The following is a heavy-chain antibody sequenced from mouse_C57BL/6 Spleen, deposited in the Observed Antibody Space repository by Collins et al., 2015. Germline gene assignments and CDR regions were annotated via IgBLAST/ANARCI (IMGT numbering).Heavy chain of an antibody. V-gene: IGHV1-54*01. D-gene: IGHD1-1*01. Sequence: QVQLQQSGAELVRPGTSVKVSCKASGYAFTNYLIEWIKQRPGQGLEWIGVINPGSGGTNYNEKFKGKATLTADKSSSTAYMQLSSLTSDDSAVYFCARSGGSYFDYWGQGTTLTVSS. J-gene: IGHJ2*01. CDR3: ARSGGSYFDY. CDR1: GYAFTNYL. CDR2: INPGSGGT.